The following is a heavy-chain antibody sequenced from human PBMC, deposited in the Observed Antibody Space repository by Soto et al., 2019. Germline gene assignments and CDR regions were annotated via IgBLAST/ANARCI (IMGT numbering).Heavy chain of an antibody. CDR3: ARDHYDSSGYYYSWFDP. CDR2: ISSSSSYI. J-gene: IGHJ5*02. D-gene: IGHD3-22*01. V-gene: IGHV3-21*01. Sequence: GGSLRLSCAASGFTFSSYSMNWVRQAPGKGLEWVSSISSSSSYIYYADSVKGRFTISRDNAKNSLYLQMNSLRAEDTAVYYCARDHYDSSGYYYSWFDPWGQGTLVTVSS. CDR1: GFTFSSYS.